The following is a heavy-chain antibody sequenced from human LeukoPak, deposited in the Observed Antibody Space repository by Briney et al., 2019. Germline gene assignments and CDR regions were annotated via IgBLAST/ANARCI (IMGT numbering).Heavy chain of an antibody. CDR1: GGSITDYY. J-gene: IGHJ4*02. CDR3: ARGGDPFDY. Sequence: PPETLSLTCTVSGGSITDYYWSWIRHSSGKGLEWIGYMYYSGSAYYSPSLKTRVTISVDTSKNQFSLKLTSVTAADTAVYYCARGGDPFDYWGQGTLVTVSS. V-gene: IGHV4-59*08. D-gene: IGHD4-17*01. CDR2: MYYSGSA.